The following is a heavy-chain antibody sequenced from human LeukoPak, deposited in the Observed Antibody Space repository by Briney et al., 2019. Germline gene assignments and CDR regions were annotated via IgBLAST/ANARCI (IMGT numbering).Heavy chain of an antibody. CDR1: GGSISSSSYY. CDR2: SCYSGST. D-gene: IGHD6-13*01. CDR3: ARQFRIAAAGTYQRNFDY. V-gene: IGHV4-39*01. Sequence: SETLSLTCTVSGGSISSSSYYWGWIRQPPGKGLEWVGSSCYSGSTYNTPYLKSLVTISVNTSKNQFSLMLRSVTAADAAVYYCARQFRIAAAGTYQRNFDYWGQGTLVTVSS. J-gene: IGHJ4*02.